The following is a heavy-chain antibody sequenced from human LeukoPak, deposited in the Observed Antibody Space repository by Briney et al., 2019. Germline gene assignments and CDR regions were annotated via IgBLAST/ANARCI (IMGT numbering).Heavy chain of an antibody. CDR1: GFTFSSYA. Sequence: GGSLRLSCAASGFTFSSYAMSWVRQVPGKGLEWVSAISGSGGSTYYADSVKGRFTISRDNSKNTLYLQMNSLRAEDTAVYYCAKDEAVTGYSSGWYAYFDYWGQGTLVTVSS. CDR2: ISGSGGST. J-gene: IGHJ4*02. CDR3: AKDEAVTGYSSGWYAYFDY. D-gene: IGHD6-19*01. V-gene: IGHV3-23*01.